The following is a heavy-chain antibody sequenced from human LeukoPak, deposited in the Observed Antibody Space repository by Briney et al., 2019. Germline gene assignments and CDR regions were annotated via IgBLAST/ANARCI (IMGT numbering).Heavy chain of an antibody. D-gene: IGHD4-23*01. CDR2: IRSKANSYAT. V-gene: IGHV3-73*01. CDR3: TPDYGGNSGWFWFDP. J-gene: IGHJ5*02. CDR1: GFTFSGSA. Sequence: GGSLRLSCAASGFTFSGSAMHWVRQASGKGLEWVGRIRSKANSYATAYAASVKGRFTISRDDSKNTAYLQMNSLKTEDTAVYYCTPDYGGNSGWFWFDPWGQGTLVTVFS.